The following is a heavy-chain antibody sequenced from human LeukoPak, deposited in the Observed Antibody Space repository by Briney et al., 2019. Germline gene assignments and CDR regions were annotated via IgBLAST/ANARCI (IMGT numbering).Heavy chain of an antibody. V-gene: IGHV3-7*01. J-gene: IGHJ4*02. CDR3: ARGRRAYTTYYYDSSGYYYGYFDY. Sequence: PSGGSLRLSCAASGFTFSTYWMSWVRQAPGKGLEWVANIKEDGSERNYVDSVKGRFTISRDNAKNSLYLQMDSLRAEDTAVYYCARGRRAYTTYYYDSSGYYYGYFDYWGQGTLVTVSS. CDR1: GFTFSTYW. D-gene: IGHD3-22*01. CDR2: IKEDGSER.